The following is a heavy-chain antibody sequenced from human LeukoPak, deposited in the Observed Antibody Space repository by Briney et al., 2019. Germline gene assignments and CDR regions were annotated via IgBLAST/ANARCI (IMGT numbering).Heavy chain of an antibody. D-gene: IGHD6-19*01. Sequence: GGSPRLSCAASGFTFSSYGMHWVRQAPGKGLEWVAVISYDGSNKYYADSVKGRFTISRDNSKNTLYLQMNSLRAEDTAVYYCAKVAVKQYFSTYYFDYWGQGTLVTVSS. CDR3: AKVAVKQYFSTYYFDY. J-gene: IGHJ4*02. CDR2: ISYDGSNK. V-gene: IGHV3-30*18. CDR1: GFTFSSYG.